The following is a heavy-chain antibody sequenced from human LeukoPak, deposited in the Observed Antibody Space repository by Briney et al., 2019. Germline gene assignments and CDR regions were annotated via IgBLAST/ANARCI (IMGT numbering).Heavy chain of an antibody. J-gene: IGHJ2*01. CDR1: GGSISGDY. V-gene: IGHV4-4*07. CDR3: ARDVDSPGYFDL. D-gene: IGHD3-9*01. Sequence: PSETLSLTCTVSGGSISGDYWTWIRQPPGKGLEWIGSIYTSGSTDYNPSLKSRVTMSVDTSKNQFSLKLTSVTAADTAVHSCARDVDSPGYFDLWGRGTLVTVSS. CDR2: IYTSGST.